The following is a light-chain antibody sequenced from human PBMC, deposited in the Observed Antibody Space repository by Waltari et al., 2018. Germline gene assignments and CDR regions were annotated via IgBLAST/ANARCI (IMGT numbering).Light chain of an antibody. V-gene: IGLV2-14*03. CDR1: SIDSNY. CDR3: SSWTDSDALKLL. CDR2: DVT. Sequence: QSALTQPASVSGSPGQSITISCTGTSIDSNYVPWYQQHQGNAPQVMIYDVTDRPSGVSNRFSGSKSGNTASLTISGLQAEDEADYYCSSWTDSDALKLLFGGGTKLTVL. J-gene: IGLJ2*01.